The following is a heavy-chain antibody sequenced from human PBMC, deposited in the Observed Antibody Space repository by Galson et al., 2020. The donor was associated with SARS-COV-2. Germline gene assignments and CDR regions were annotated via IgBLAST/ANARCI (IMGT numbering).Heavy chain of an antibody. CDR1: GFTFTSSA. CDR3: SALWAGMATGVGY. V-gene: IGHV1-58*01. D-gene: IGHD5-12*01. J-gene: IGHJ4*02. CDR2: VVVGTGHT. Sequence: SVKVSCKASGFTFTSSAVQWVRQARGQRLEWIGWVVVGTGHTNYAQNFQERVTITRDMSTNTAYMELSSLRSEDTAVYYCSALWAGMATGVGYWGQGTLVSVSS.